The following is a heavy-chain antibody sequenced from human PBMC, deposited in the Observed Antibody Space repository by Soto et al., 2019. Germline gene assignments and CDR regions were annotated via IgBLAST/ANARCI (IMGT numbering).Heavy chain of an antibody. Sequence: GGSLRLSCAAFGFTFSSYSMNWVRQAPGKGLEWVSSISSSGSYKYYADSVKGRFTISRDNAKNSLYLQMNSLRAEDTAVYYCASGVAGFDYWGQGTLVTVSS. J-gene: IGHJ4*02. CDR1: GFTFSSYS. CDR2: ISSSGSYK. CDR3: ASGVAGFDY. D-gene: IGHD6-19*01. V-gene: IGHV3-21*01.